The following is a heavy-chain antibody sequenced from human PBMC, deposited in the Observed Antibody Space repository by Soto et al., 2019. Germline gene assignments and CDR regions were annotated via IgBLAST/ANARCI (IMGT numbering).Heavy chain of an antibody. CDR2: ISWNSGTI. CDR1: GFSFDDYA. CDR3: AKSAGVAAKGMGV. D-gene: IGHD2-15*01. V-gene: IGHV3-9*01. Sequence: EVQVVESGGGLVQPGRSLRLSCAASGFSFDDYAMHWVRQAPGKGLEWVSGISWNSGTIGYADSVKGRFTISRDNAKNHLYLQMNSRRAEGTALYYCAKSAGVAAKGMGVWGQGTTVTVSS. J-gene: IGHJ6*02.